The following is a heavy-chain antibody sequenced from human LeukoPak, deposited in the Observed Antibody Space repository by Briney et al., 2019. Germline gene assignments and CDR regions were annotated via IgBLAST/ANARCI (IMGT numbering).Heavy chain of an antibody. D-gene: IGHD6-19*01. Sequence: AGGSLRLSCAASGFTFSSYGMSWIRQVPGKGLEWVSGITGSGGTTHYADSVKGRFTISRDNSKNTLYLQMNSLRGEDTAVYYCARAQHSSASYWGQGTLVTVSS. V-gene: IGHV3-23*01. CDR3: ARAQHSSASY. CDR1: GFTFSSYG. CDR2: ITGSGGTT. J-gene: IGHJ4*02.